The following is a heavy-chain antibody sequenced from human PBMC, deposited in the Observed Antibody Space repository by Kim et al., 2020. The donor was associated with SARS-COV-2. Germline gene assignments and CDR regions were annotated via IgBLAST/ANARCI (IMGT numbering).Heavy chain of an antibody. CDR2: TYYRSKWYN. CDR1: GDSVSSNNAA. CDR3: ARDQGAFNV. Sequence: SQTLSLTCAISGDSVSSNNAACNWLRQSPSRGLEWLGRTYYRSKWYNDYAFSVKSRITINPDTSKNQFSLQLNSVTPEDTAIYYCARDQGAFNVWGKGTTVTVSS. J-gene: IGHJ6*04. V-gene: IGHV6-1*01.